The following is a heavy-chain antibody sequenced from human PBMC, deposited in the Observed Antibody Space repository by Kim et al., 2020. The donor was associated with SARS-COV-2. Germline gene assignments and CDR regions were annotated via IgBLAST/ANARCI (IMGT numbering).Heavy chain of an antibody. CDR2: INHSGST. D-gene: IGHD5-18*01. J-gene: IGHJ4*02. CDR1: GRSFSGYY. Sequence: SETLSLTCAVYGRSFSGYYWSWIRQPPGKGLEWIGEINHSGSTNYNPSLKSRVTISVDTSKNQFSLKLSSVTAADTAVYYCARGVGYSYGYVKPFDYWGQGTLVTVSS. V-gene: IGHV4-34*01. CDR3: ARGVGYSYGYVKPFDY.